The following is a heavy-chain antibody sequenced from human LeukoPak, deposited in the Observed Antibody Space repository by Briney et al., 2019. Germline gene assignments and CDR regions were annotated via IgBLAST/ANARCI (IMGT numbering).Heavy chain of an antibody. CDR3: AKRGGTESFYYYYYMDV. D-gene: IGHD2-15*01. V-gene: IGHV3-23*01. J-gene: IGHJ6*03. Sequence: GGSLSLSCAASGFTFSSYDVTWVRQAPGKGLEWVSLISRRGGHTFYADSVKGQVTISRDNSKNTLYLQMNSLRAEDTAEYYCAKRGGTESFYYYYYMDVWGKGTTVTVSS. CDR2: ISRRGGHT. CDR1: GFTFSSYD.